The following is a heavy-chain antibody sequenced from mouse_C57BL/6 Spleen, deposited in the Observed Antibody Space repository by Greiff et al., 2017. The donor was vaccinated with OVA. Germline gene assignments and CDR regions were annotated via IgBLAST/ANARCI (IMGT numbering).Heavy chain of an antibody. CDR2: IDPSDSYT. Sequence: QVQLQQPGAELVMPGASVKLSCKASGYTFTSYWMHWVKQRPGQGLEWIGEIDPSDSYTNYNQKFKGKATLTVDTSSSTAYMQLSSLTSEDSAVYYCARGGGPYCFDYWGQGTTLTVSS. D-gene: IGHD1-1*02. V-gene: IGHV1-69*01. CDR1: GYTFTSYW. J-gene: IGHJ2*01. CDR3: ARGGGPYCFDY.